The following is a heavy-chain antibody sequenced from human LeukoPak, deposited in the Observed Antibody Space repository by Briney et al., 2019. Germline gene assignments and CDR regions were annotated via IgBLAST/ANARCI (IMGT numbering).Heavy chain of an antibody. CDR3: ARGRGYFDY. CDR1: GGSISSSSYY. Sequence: SETLSLTCTVSGGSISSSSYYWGWIRQPPGKGLEWIGSIYYSGSTYYNPSLKSRVTISVDTSKNQFSLKLSSVTAADTAVYYCARGRGYFDYWGQGTLVTVSS. CDR2: IYYSGST. J-gene: IGHJ4*02. D-gene: IGHD3-10*01. V-gene: IGHV4-39*01.